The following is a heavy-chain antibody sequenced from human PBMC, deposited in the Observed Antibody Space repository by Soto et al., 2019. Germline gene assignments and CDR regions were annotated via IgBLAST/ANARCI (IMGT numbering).Heavy chain of an antibody. Sequence: ETLSLTCTVSGGSISSYYWSWIRQPPGKGLEWIGYIYYSGSTNYNPSLKSRVTISVDTSKNQFSLKLSSVTAADTAVYYCARAVGYYGMDVWGQGTTVTVSS. CDR1: GGSISSYY. D-gene: IGHD1-26*01. CDR3: ARAVGYYGMDV. J-gene: IGHJ6*02. V-gene: IGHV4-59*01. CDR2: IYYSGST.